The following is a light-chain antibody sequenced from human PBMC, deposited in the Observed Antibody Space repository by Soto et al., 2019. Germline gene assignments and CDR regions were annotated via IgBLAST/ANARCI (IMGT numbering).Light chain of an antibody. CDR1: QSVTTQ. V-gene: IGKV3-20*01. J-gene: IGKJ1*01. CDR3: QQYGGSTRT. CDR2: GAS. Sequence: IVLTQSPATLPLSPGEIATLSCRASQSVTTQLACYQQKPGQAPKLIIHGASSMATGVPDTITGSGSGTDSTPCISALEPEDLAVYYGQQYGGSTRTFGQGTKVESK.